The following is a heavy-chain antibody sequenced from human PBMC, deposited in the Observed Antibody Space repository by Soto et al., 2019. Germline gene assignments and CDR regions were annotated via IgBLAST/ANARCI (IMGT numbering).Heavy chain of an antibody. D-gene: IGHD3-10*01. CDR2: IKQDGSEK. CDR1: GFTFSSYW. Sequence: GGSLRLSCAASGFTFSSYWMSWVRQAPGKGLEWVANIKQDGSEKYYVDSVKGRFTISRDNAKNSLYLQMNSLRAEDTAVYYCASSQLLWFGELSSWGQGTLVTVSS. V-gene: IGHV3-7*01. CDR3: ASSQLLWFGELSS. J-gene: IGHJ4*02.